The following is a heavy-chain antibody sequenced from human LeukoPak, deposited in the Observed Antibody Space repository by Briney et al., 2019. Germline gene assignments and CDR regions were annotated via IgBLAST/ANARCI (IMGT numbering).Heavy chain of an antibody. CDR1: GGTFSSYA. CDR3: ARVGAAAGPGAFDI. V-gene: IGHV1-69*05. CDR2: IIPIFGTA. Sequence: ASVKVSCKASGGTFSSYAISWVLQAPGQGLEWMGGIIPIFGTANYAQKFQGRVTITTDESTSTAYMELSSLRSEDTAVYYCARVGAAAGPGAFDIWGQGTMVTVSS. J-gene: IGHJ3*02. D-gene: IGHD6-13*01.